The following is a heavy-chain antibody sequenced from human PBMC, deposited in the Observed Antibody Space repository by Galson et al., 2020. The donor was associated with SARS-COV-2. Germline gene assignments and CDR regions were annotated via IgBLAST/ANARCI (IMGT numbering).Heavy chain of an antibody. V-gene: IGHV3-30*04. J-gene: IGHJ6*03. CDR2: ISFDGSNK. CDR1: GFTFSSYA. CDR3: ASGPDYYYMDV. Sequence: GESLKISCVASGFTFSSYAMQWVRQAPGKRLEWVAVISFDGSNKYCADSVKGRFTISRDNSKYTLYLQMNSLRAEDTAVYYCASGPDYYYMDVWGKGTTVTISS.